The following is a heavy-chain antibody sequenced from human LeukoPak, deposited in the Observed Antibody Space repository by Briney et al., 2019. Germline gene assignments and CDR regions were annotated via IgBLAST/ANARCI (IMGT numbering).Heavy chain of an antibody. CDR2: IWYDGSNK. Sequence: PGRSLRLSCAASGFTFSSYGMHWVRQAPGKGLEWVAVIWYDGSNKYYADSVKGRFTISRDNSKNTLYLQMNSLRAEDTAVYYCAREGRCSGDCYYDYWGQGTLVTVSS. CDR3: AREGRCSGDCYYDY. D-gene: IGHD2-21*02. CDR1: GFTFSSYG. J-gene: IGHJ4*02. V-gene: IGHV3-33*01.